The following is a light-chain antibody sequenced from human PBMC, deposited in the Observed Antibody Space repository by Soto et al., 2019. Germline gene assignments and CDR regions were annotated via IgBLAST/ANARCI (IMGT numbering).Light chain of an antibody. CDR2: DAS. J-gene: IGKJ1*01. CDR3: QQYTDTNSPWM. V-gene: IGKV1-5*01. Sequence: DIQVTQSPPTLSASVGDRVTITCRASQTISTWMAWYQQKPGKAPKLLLYDASTLQSGVASRFSGSGSGTEFTLIISGLQPDDSATYYCQQYTDTNSPWMFGQGTKVEI. CDR1: QTISTW.